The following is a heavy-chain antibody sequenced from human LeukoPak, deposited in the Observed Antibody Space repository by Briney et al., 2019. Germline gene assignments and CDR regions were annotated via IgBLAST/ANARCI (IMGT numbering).Heavy chain of an antibody. D-gene: IGHD5-18*01. CDR2: IYYSGST. CDR3: ARAPAARYTAMVIDY. V-gene: IGHV4-59*01. Sequence: SETLSLTCTVSGGSISSYYWSWIRQPAGKGLEWIGYIYYSGSTNYNPSLKSRVTISVDTSKNQFSLKLSSVTAADTAVYYCARAPAARYTAMVIDYWGQGTLVTVSS. CDR1: GGSISSYY. J-gene: IGHJ4*02.